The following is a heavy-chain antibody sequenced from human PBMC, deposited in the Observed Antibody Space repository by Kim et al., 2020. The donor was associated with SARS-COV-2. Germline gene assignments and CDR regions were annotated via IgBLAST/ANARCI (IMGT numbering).Heavy chain of an antibody. J-gene: IGHJ4*02. CDR2: INHSGST. CDR3: ARGLPSPGVTVTTTDDFDY. Sequence: SETLSLTCAVYGGSFSGYYWSWIRQPPGKGLEWIGEINHSGSTNYNPSLKSRVTISVDTSKNQFSLKLSSVTAADTAVYYCARGLPSPGVTVTTTDDFDYWGQGTLVTVSS. CDR1: GGSFSGYY. D-gene: IGHD4-17*01. V-gene: IGHV4-34*01.